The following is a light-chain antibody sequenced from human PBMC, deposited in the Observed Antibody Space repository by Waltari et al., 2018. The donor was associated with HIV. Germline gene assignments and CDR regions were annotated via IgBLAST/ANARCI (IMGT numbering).Light chain of an antibody. V-gene: IGLV3-19*01. Sequence: SSELTQAPVVSVALAQTINITCQDDSLSRFFANWSQQSPAPAPVLVVYGANRRPSGIPDRFSASNSGNTSSLIISDSQAVDEADYYCHSRDTNSDHYVFGGGTRVIV. CDR1: SLSRFF. CDR2: GAN. J-gene: IGLJ1*01. CDR3: HSRDTNSDHYV.